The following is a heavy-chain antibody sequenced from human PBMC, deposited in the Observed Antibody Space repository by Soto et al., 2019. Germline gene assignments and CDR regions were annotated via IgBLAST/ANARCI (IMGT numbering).Heavy chain of an antibody. V-gene: IGHV5-10-1*01. J-gene: IGHJ6*02. CDR1: GYSFTSYW. CDR2: IDPSDSYT. CDR3: ARYRPVSYGDTSPLSLRWGLYYYYGMDV. D-gene: IGHD4-17*01. Sequence: PGESLKISCKGSGYSFTSYWISWVRQMPGKGLEWMGRIDPSDSYTNYSPSFQGHVTISADKSISTAYLQWSSLKASDTAMYYCARYRPVSYGDTSPLSLRWGLYYYYGMDVWGQGTTVTVSS.